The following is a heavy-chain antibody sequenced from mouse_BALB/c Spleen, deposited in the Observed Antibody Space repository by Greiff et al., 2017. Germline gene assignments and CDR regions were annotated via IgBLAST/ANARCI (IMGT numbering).Heavy chain of an antibody. J-gene: IGHJ3*01. Sequence: EVHLVESGGGLVKPGGSLKLSCAASGFTFSSYTMSWVRQTPEKRLEWVATISSGGSYTYYPDSVKGRFPISRDNAKNTLYLQMSSLKSEDTAMYYCTRDGAVRRGFAYWGQGTLVTVSA. CDR2: ISSGGSYT. V-gene: IGHV5-6-4*01. CDR1: GFTFSSYT. CDR3: TRDGAVRRGFAY.